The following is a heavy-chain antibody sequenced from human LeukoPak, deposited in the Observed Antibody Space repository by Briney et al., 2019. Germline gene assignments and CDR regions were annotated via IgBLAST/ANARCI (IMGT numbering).Heavy chain of an antibody. D-gene: IGHD1-26*01. CDR2: IYYSGST. CDR3: ARGAVGATFDY. Sequence: SETLSLTCTVSGGSISSYYWSWIRQPPGKGLEWIGYIYYSGSTNYNPSLKSRVTISVDTSKNQFSLKLSSVTAADTAVYYCARGAVGATFDYWGQGTLVTVSS. V-gene: IGHV4-59*12. CDR1: GGSISSYY. J-gene: IGHJ4*02.